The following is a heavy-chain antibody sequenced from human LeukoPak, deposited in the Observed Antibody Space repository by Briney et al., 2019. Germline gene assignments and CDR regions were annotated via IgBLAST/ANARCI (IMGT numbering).Heavy chain of an antibody. D-gene: IGHD2-2*01. CDR2: IYHSGKT. J-gene: IGHJ6*03. Sequence: SETLSLTCTVSGYSISSAYHWGWIRQSPGKGLEWIGNIYHSGKTYYNPSLKSRVTISVDMSKSQFSLNLGSVTAADTAVYYCARVGCSSARCYDTVVVDRYYYTDVWGKGTTVTVSS. V-gene: IGHV4-38-2*02. CDR1: GYSISSAYH. CDR3: ARVGCSSARCYDTVVVDRYYYTDV.